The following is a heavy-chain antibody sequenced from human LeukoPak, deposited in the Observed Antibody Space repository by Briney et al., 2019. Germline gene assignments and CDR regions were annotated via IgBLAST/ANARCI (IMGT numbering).Heavy chain of an antibody. Sequence: SETLSLTCTVSGGSISSYYWSWIRQPPGKGLEWIGYIYYSGSTNYNPSLKSRVTISVDTSKNQFSLKLSSVTAADTAAYYCARAYRSRTYYYYYMDVWGKGTTVTVSS. CDR1: GGSISSYY. CDR3: ARAYRSRTYYYYYMDV. V-gene: IGHV4-59*01. CDR2: IYYSGST. J-gene: IGHJ6*03. D-gene: IGHD4-11*01.